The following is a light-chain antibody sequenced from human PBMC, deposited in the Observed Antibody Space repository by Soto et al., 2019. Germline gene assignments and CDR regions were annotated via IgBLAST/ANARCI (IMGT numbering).Light chain of an antibody. J-gene: IGKJ4*01. CDR2: AAS. CDR3: LQDYNYPLT. V-gene: IGKV1-6*01. Sequence: AIEMTQYPSSLSASVGDRVTITCRASQGIRNDLGWYQQKPGKAPKLLIYAASSLQSGVPSRFSGSGSGTDFTLTISSLQPEDFATYYCLQDYNYPLTFGGGTKVDIK. CDR1: QGIRND.